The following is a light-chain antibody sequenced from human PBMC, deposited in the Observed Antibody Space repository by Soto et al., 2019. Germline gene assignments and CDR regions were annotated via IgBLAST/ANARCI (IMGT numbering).Light chain of an antibody. CDR2: GAS. Sequence: EIVMTQSPATLSVSPGERATLSCRASQSVSSNLDWYQQKPGQAPRLRIYGASTRATGIPARLSGSGSGTESTLTISSLQSEDFAVYYCQQYNNWPPYTFGQGTKLEIK. J-gene: IGKJ2*01. V-gene: IGKV3-15*01. CDR3: QQYNNWPPYT. CDR1: QSVSSN.